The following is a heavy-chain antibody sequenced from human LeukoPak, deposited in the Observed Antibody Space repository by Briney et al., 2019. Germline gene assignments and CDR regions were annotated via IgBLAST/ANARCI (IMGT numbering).Heavy chain of an antibody. CDR1: GYTFTGYY. Sequence: GASVKVSCKASGYTFTGYYMHWVRQAPGQGLEWMGWINPNSGGTNYAQKFQGRVTMTRDTSISTAYMELSRLRSDDTAVYYCARGYYYGSGPRADAFDIWGQGTMVTVSS. J-gene: IGHJ3*02. CDR3: ARGYYYGSGPRADAFDI. CDR2: INPNSGGT. V-gene: IGHV1-2*02. D-gene: IGHD3-10*01.